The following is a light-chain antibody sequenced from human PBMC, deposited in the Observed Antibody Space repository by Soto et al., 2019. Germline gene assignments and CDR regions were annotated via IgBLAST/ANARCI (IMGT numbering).Light chain of an antibody. CDR1: SADIGAFNY. V-gene: IGLV2-14*03. Sequence: QSALTQPASVSGSPGQSITISCAGTSADIGAFNYVSWYHHHPGKAPKLLIYDVSDRPSGVSTRFSASKSANTASLTISGLQADDEADYYCSSYSTSSALVFGGGTKLTVL. CDR2: DVS. J-gene: IGLJ2*01. CDR3: SSYSTSSALV.